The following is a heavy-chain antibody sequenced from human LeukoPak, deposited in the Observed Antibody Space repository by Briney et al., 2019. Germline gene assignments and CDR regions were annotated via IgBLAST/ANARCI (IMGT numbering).Heavy chain of an antibody. J-gene: IGHJ4*02. CDR3: ARVPPAGYSSGWYPGPDY. CDR1: GGSISSSSYY. D-gene: IGHD6-19*01. CDR2: IYYSGST. Sequence: PSETLSLTCTVSGGSISSSSYYWGWIRQPPGKGLEWIGSIYYSGSTYYNPSLKSRVTISVDTSKNQFSLKLSSVTAADTAVYYCARVPPAGYSSGWYPGPDYWGQGTLVTVSS. V-gene: IGHV4-39*01.